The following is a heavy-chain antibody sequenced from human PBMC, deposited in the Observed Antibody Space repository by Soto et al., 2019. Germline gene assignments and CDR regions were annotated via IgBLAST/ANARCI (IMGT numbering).Heavy chain of an antibody. CDR1: GYTFINYD. CDR3: ARGRFRRTWFDP. CDR2: MNPDSGNT. V-gene: IGHV1-8*01. Sequence: QVQMVQSGAEVKKPGASVKVSCKASGYTFINYDIHWVRQATGQGLEWMGWMNPDSGNTGQSKQFQGRVTMTRDTSISTAYMELSSLRSEDTAVYYCARGRFRRTWFDPWGHGTLVTVSS. D-gene: IGHD3-16*01. J-gene: IGHJ5*02.